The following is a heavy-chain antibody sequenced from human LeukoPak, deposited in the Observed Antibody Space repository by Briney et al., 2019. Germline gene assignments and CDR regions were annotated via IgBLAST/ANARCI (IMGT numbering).Heavy chain of an antibody. CDR1: GYTFTGYY. Sequence: ASVKVSCKASGYTFTGYYMHWVRQAPGQGLEWMGWINPNSGGTNYAQKFQGRVTMTRDTSISTAYMELSRLRSDDTAVYYCARAGSSSYRGDYYYYGMDVWGQGTTVTVSS. CDR2: INPNSGGT. J-gene: IGHJ6*02. V-gene: IGHV1-2*02. D-gene: IGHD3-22*01. CDR3: ARAGSSSYRGDYYYYGMDV.